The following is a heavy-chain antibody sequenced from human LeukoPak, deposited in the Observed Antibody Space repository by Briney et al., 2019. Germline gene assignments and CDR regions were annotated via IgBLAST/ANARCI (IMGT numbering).Heavy chain of an antibody. Sequence: GGSLRLSCAASGFTFSSYSMNWVRQAPGKGLEWVSSISSSSSYIYYADSVKGRFTISRDNAKNSLYLQMNSLRAEDTAVYHCASSYLGDIVVVPAVASDVWGKGTTVTVSS. CDR3: ASSYLGDIVVVPAVASDV. CDR2: ISSSSSYI. D-gene: IGHD2-2*01. V-gene: IGHV3-21*01. J-gene: IGHJ6*04. CDR1: GFTFSSYS.